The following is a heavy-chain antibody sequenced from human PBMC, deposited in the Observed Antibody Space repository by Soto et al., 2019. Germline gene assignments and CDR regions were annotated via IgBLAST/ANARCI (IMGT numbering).Heavy chain of an antibody. CDR2: IYHSGST. CDR3: ARDMQQLVPWFDP. V-gene: IGHV4-30-2*01. D-gene: IGHD6-13*01. CDR1: GGSISSGGYS. J-gene: IGHJ5*02. Sequence: PSETLSLTCAVSGGSISSGGYSWSWIRQPPGKGLEWIGYIYHSGSTYYNPSLKSRVTISVDRSKSQFSLKLSSVTAADTAVYYCARDMQQLVPWFDPWGQGTLVTV.